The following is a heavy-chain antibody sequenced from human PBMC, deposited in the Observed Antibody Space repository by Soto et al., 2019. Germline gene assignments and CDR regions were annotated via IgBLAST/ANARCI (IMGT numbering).Heavy chain of an antibody. CDR1: GESLSGYY. V-gene: IGHV4-34*01. D-gene: IGHD2-15*01. J-gene: IGHJ5*02. CDR3: ARSLGYCSGGSCYSRGNWFDP. CDR2: INHSGST. Sequence: SETLSLTCAVYGESLSGYYWTWIRQPPGKGLEWIGEINHSGSTDYNPSLKSRVTISVDTSKNHFSLKLSSVTAADTAVYYCARSLGYCSGGSCYSRGNWFDPWGQGTLVTVS.